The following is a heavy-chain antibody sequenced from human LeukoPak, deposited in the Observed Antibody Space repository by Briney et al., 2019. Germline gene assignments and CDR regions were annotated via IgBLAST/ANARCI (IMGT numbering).Heavy chain of an antibody. CDR3: ARDAYYYDSSGYYNLGDAFDI. CDR2: IYYSGST. J-gene: IGHJ3*02. Sequence: PSETLSLTCTVSGGSISSGGYYWSWIRQHPGKGLEWIGYIYYSGSTYYNPSLKSRVTISVDTSKNQFSLKLSSVTAADTAVYYCARDAYYYDSSGYYNLGDAFDIWGQGTMVTVSS. CDR1: GGSISSGGYY. V-gene: IGHV4-31*03. D-gene: IGHD3-22*01.